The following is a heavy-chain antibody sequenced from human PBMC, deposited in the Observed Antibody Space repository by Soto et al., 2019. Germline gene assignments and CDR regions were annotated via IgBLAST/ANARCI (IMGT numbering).Heavy chain of an antibody. J-gene: IGHJ4*02. CDR1: GGSISSYY. CDR3: ARGGVETIDY. CDR2: IYYSGST. V-gene: IGHV4-59*01. Sequence: QVQLQESGPGLVKPSENLSLTYTASGGSISSYYWSWIRQPPGKGLEWIGYIYYSGSTNYNPSLKSRVTISVATSKNQFSLKLSSVTAADTAVYYCARGGVETIDYWGQGTLVTVSS.